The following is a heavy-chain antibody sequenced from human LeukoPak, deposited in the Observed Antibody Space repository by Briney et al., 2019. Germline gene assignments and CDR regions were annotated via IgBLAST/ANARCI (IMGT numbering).Heavy chain of an antibody. J-gene: IGHJ6*04. D-gene: IGHD1-20*01. CDR2: IRYDASNT. Sequence: GGSVRLSCEASGFIFSDYGMHWVRQAPGKGLEWVSFIRYDASNTYYADSVKGRFTISRDNSKNTLYLQMNNLNTEDTALYYCAKGITGDRPGVWGKGTTVTVSS. CDR1: GFIFSDYG. V-gene: IGHV3-30*02. CDR3: AKGITGDRPGV.